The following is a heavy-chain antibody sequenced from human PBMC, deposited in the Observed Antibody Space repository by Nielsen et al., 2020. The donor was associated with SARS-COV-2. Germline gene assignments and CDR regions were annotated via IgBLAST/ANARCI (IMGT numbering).Heavy chain of an antibody. Sequence: SLKISCAASGFTFDDYAMHWVRQAPGKGLEWVSGISWNSGSIGYADSVKGRFTISRDNAKNSLYLQMNSLRAEDTALYYCAKDSSGWYSPAHYFDYWGQGTLVTVSS. CDR3: AKDSSGWYSPAHYFDY. CDR1: GFTFDDYA. D-gene: IGHD6-19*01. J-gene: IGHJ4*02. V-gene: IGHV3-9*01. CDR2: ISWNSGSI.